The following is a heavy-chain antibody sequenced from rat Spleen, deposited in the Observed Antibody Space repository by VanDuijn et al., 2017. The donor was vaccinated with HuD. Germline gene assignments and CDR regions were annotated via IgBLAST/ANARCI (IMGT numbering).Heavy chain of an antibody. CDR2: ISYDGSNT. Sequence: EVQLVESGGGLVQPGRSLKLSCAASGLSFSNYGMAWVRQAPKKGLAWVSTISYDGSNTYYRDSVKGRFTISRDNAETTLYLQMDSLRSEDTATYYCARQGYLRDWYFDFWGPGTMVTVSS. V-gene: IGHV5-29*01. D-gene: IGHD2-7*01. CDR1: GLSFSNYG. CDR3: ARQGYLRDWYFDF. J-gene: IGHJ1*01.